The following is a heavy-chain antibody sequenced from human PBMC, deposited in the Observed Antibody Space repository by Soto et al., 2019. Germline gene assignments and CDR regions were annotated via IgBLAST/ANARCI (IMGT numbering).Heavy chain of an antibody. J-gene: IGHJ5*01. CDR3: GRVIEGATRHTDFDS. CDR2: VYYSGGA. Sequence: QLQLQESGPGLVKPSETLSLTCAVSGVSIHNSHSFWGWIRHLPGKGLEFIGSVYYSGGAYCNPSLKTRVTISVDTSKNQFSLRVNSVTAADTAIYYCGRVIEGATRHTDFDSWGQGTLVTVSS. V-gene: IGHV4-39*01. CDR1: GVSIHNSHSF. D-gene: IGHD3-22*01.